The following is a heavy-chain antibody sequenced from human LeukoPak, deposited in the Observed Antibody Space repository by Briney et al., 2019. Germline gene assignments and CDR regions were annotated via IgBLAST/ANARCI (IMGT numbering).Heavy chain of an antibody. CDR2: FDPEDGET. CDR3: ATGGTYSYGDTTYHTFDY. CDR1: GSTLTKVS. J-gene: IGHJ4*02. Sequence: ASVKVSCKVSGSTLTKVSIHWVRQTPGEGLEWMGGFDPEDGETIYAQKFQGRVYMTEDTSTDTANMELSSLRSEDTAVYYCATGGTYSYGDTTYHTFDYWGQGTLLTVSS. V-gene: IGHV1-24*01. D-gene: IGHD3-10*01.